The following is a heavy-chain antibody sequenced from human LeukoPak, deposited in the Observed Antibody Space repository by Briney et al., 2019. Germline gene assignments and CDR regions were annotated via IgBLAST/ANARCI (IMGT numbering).Heavy chain of an antibody. J-gene: IGHJ1*01. CDR1: GGSFSGYY. CDR3: AREYSSGWYLRAEYFQH. Sequence: KASETLSLTCAVYGGSFSGYYWSWIRQPPGKGLEWIGSIYYSGSTYYNPSLKSRVTISVDTSKNQFSLKLSSVTAADTAVYYCAREYSSGWYLRAEYFQHWGQGTLVTVSS. CDR2: IYYSGST. D-gene: IGHD6-19*01. V-gene: IGHV4-34*01.